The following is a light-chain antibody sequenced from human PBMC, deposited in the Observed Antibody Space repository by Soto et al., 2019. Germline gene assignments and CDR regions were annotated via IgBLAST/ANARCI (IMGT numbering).Light chain of an antibody. Sequence: QSALTQPASVSGTPGQSITISCTGSNSDVGIYDFVSWYQHHPGRAPKLIVSEVSHRPSGVSNRFSGSKSGNTASLTISGLQSEDEADYYCISYASDVGRDVFGAGTKLTVL. V-gene: IGLV2-14*01. CDR1: NSDVGIYDF. J-gene: IGLJ1*01. CDR2: EVS. CDR3: ISYASDVGRDV.